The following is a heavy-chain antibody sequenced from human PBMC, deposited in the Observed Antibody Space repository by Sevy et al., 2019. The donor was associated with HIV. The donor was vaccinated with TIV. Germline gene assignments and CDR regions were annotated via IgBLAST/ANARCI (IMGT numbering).Heavy chain of an antibody. Sequence: SETLSLTCTVSGGSISSYPWNWIRQPPGKRLEWIGFISYSGSTNYNPSLRSRVTISVDTSKKQFSLNLSSVTAADTAMYYCARDSGTGWIDAWGQGTLVTVSS. D-gene: IGHD1-1*01. CDR1: GGSISSYP. V-gene: IGHV4-59*01. CDR3: ARDSGTGWIDA. CDR2: ISYSGST. J-gene: IGHJ5*02.